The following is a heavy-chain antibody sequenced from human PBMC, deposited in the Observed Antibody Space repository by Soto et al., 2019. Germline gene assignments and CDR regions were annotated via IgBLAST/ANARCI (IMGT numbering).Heavy chain of an antibody. Sequence: EVQLVESGGGLVKPGGSLRLSCAASGFTFSSYSMNWVRQAPGKGLEWVSSISSSSSYIYYADSVKGRFTISRDNAKNSLYLQMNSLRAEDTAVYYCARAPLHTIFGVVTVYYFDYWGQGTLVTVSS. J-gene: IGHJ4*02. CDR3: ARAPLHTIFGVVTVYYFDY. V-gene: IGHV3-21*01. CDR1: GFTFSSYS. D-gene: IGHD3-3*01. CDR2: ISSSSSYI.